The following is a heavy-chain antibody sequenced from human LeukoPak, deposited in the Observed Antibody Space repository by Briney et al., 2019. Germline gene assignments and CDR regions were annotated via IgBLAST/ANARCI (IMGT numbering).Heavy chain of an antibody. CDR1: GFTFGSYG. D-gene: IGHD3-22*01. Sequence: GGSLRLSCAASGFTFGSYGMSWVRQAPGKGLEWDSFITPNADRTSYADSVEGRFTISRDNPRNTLYMQMNSLRDEDTALYYCAIMHGYYDGSGYWVQWGQGTLVTASS. V-gene: IGHV3-23*01. CDR3: AIMHGYYDGSGYWVQ. J-gene: IGHJ1*01. CDR2: ITPNADRT.